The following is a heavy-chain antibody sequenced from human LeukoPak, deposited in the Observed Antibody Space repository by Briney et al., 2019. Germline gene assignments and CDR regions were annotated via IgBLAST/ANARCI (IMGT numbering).Heavy chain of an antibody. CDR3: ARESVFWSGYYFDY. D-gene: IGHD3-3*01. J-gene: IGHJ4*02. CDR2: IKQDGSEK. CDR1: GFTFSNYW. V-gene: IGHV3-7*01. Sequence: GGSLRLSCAASGFTFSNYWMTWVRQAPGKGLEWVANIKQDGSEKYYVDSVRGRFTISRDNAKNSLYLQMNSLRAEDTAVYYCARESVFWSGYYFDYWGQGTLVTVSS.